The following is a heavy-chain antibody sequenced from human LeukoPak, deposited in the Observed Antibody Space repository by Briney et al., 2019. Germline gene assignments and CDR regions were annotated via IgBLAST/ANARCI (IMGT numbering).Heavy chain of an antibody. CDR1: RGSISSYY. CDR2: IYYSGST. J-gene: IGHJ4*02. Sequence: SETLSLTCIVSRGSISSYYWSWIRQPPGKGLEWIGYIYYSGSTNYNPSLKSRVTISVDTSKNQFSLKLSSVTAADTAVYYCASTYCSGGSCYWALDYWGQGTLVTVSS. V-gene: IGHV4-59*08. CDR3: ASTYCSGGSCYWALDY. D-gene: IGHD2-15*01.